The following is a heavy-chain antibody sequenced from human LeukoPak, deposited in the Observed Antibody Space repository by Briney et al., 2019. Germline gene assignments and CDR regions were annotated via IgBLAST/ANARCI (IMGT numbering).Heavy chain of an antibody. CDR3: ARGGYYYDSSGYYYGFEDY. Sequence: SVKVSCKASGYTFTSYGFSWVRQAPGQGLEWMGGIIPIFGTANYAQKFQGRVTITADESTSTAYMELSSLRSEDTAVYYCARGGYYYDSSGYYYGFEDYWGQGTLVTVSS. CDR2: IIPIFGTA. CDR1: GYTFTSYG. D-gene: IGHD3-22*01. V-gene: IGHV1-69*13. J-gene: IGHJ4*02.